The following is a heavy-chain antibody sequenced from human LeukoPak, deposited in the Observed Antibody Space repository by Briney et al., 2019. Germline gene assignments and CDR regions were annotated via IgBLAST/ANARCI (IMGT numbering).Heavy chain of an antibody. CDR2: FDPEDGET. CDR1: GYTLTELS. Sequence: ASVKVSCKVSGYTLTELSMHWVRQAPGKGLEWMGDFDPEDGETIYAQKFQGRVTMTEDTSTDTAYMELSSLRSEDTAVYYCATGKGYYGSGSNWFDPWGQGTLVTVSS. J-gene: IGHJ5*02. D-gene: IGHD3-10*01. CDR3: ATGKGYYGSGSNWFDP. V-gene: IGHV1-24*01.